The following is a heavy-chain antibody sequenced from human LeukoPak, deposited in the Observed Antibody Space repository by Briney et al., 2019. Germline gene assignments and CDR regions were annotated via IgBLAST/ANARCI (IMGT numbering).Heavy chain of an antibody. J-gene: IGHJ6*03. D-gene: IGHD4-17*01. CDR1: GGSISSYY. Sequence: PSETLSLTCTVSGGSISSYYWSWIRQPAGKGLEWIGRIYTSGSTNYNPSLKSRVTMSVDTSKNQFSLKLSSVTAADTAVYYCARGVDYGDYPYYYYYMDVWGKGTTVTVSS. V-gene: IGHV4-4*07. CDR2: IYTSGST. CDR3: ARGVDYGDYPYYYYYMDV.